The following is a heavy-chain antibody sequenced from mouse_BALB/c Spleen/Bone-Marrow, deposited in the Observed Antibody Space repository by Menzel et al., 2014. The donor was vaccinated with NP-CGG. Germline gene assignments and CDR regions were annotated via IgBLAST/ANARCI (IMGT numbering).Heavy chain of an antibody. CDR1: GFNIKDTY. V-gene: IGHV14-3*02. J-gene: IGHJ1*01. CDR3: ASYRYGWYFDV. CDR2: IDPAIFT. Sequence: EVQLQQSGAELVKPGASVKLSCTASGFNIKDTYLHWVKQRPEQGLDWIGRIDPAIFTKYDPKFQGKATITADTSSNTAYLRLSSLTSEDTAVYYCASYRYGWYFDVWGAGTTVTLSS. D-gene: IGHD2-14*01.